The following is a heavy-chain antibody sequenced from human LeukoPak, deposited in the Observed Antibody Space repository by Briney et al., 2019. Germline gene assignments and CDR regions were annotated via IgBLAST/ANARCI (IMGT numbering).Heavy chain of an antibody. CDR1: GGSISSGDYY. D-gene: IGHD3-22*01. CDR2: IYYSGST. V-gene: IGHV4-30-4*01. CDR3: ARNAGSGYYGPDNWFDP. Sequence: PSETLSLTCTVSGGSISSGDYYWRWIRQPPGKGLEWIGYIYYSGSTYYNPSLKSRVTISVDTSKNQFSLNLSSVTAADTAVYYCARNAGSGYYGPDNWFDPWGQGTLVTVSS. J-gene: IGHJ5*02.